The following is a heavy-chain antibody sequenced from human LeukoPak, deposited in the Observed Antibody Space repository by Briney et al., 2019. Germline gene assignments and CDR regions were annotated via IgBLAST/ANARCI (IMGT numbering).Heavy chain of an antibody. CDR1: GFTFSSYW. CDR2: IKQDGSEK. D-gene: IGHD6-13*01. Sequence: GGSLRLSCAASGFTFSSYWMSWVRRAPGKGLEWVANIKQDGSEKYYVDSVKGRFTISRDNAKNSLYLQMNSLRAEDTAVYYCARDIAAAFWDAFDIWGQGTMVTVSS. J-gene: IGHJ3*02. CDR3: ARDIAAAFWDAFDI. V-gene: IGHV3-7*01.